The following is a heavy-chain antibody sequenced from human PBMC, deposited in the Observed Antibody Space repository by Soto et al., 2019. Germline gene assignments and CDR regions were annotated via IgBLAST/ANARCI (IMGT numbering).Heavy chain of an antibody. V-gene: IGHV3-74*01. CDR1: GFTFSSYW. Sequence: PGGSLRLSCAASGFTFSSYWMHWVRQTPGKGPVWVSRINSDGSITNYADSVKGRFIISRDNAKNTLYLQMNSLRDEDTAVYYCARDLSDYHGMDVWGQGTTVTVYS. CDR3: ARDLSDYHGMDV. J-gene: IGHJ6*02. CDR2: INSDGSIT.